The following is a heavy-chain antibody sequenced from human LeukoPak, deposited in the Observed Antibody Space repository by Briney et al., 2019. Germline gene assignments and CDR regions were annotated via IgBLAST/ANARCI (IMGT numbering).Heavy chain of an antibody. CDR1: GFAFGSYG. J-gene: IGHJ6*03. Sequence: PGGSLRLSCAASGFAFGSYGLPWVRQAPGKGLEWVAIIWYDGSNKHYADSVKGRFPISRDNSKNTLYLQMNSLRVEDTAVYYCARDGRGGRGYFYYYMDVWGKGTPVTVSS. CDR2: IWYDGSNK. V-gene: IGHV3-33*01. CDR3: ARDGRGGRGYFYYYMDV. D-gene: IGHD2-15*01.